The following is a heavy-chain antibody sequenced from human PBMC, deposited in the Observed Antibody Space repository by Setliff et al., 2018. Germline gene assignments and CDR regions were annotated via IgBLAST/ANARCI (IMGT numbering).Heavy chain of an antibody. CDR2: ISGDGGFR. CDR1: GFTFNNYG. D-gene: IGHD3-3*01. V-gene: IGHV3-23*01. Sequence: GESLKISCAASGFTFNNYGMTWVRQAPGKGLEWVSIISGDGGFRDYGDSVKDRFIISRDNPRSTVYLQMNRLKVEDTAVYYCARGISFHLEWLLWGQGTLVTVSS. J-gene: IGHJ4*02. CDR3: ARGISFHLEWLL.